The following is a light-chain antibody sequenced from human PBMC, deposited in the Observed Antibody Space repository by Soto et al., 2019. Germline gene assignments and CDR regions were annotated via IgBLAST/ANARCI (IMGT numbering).Light chain of an antibody. J-gene: IGLJ2*01. Sequence: QSALTQPASVSGSPGQSITSSGTGTSSDVGSYNLVSWYQQHPGNAPKLMIYEGSKRPSGVSNRFSGSKSGNTASLTISGLQAEDEADYYCCSYAGSSTFWVFGGGTKVTVL. CDR3: CSYAGSSTFWV. CDR2: EGS. V-gene: IGLV2-23*03. CDR1: SSDVGSYNL.